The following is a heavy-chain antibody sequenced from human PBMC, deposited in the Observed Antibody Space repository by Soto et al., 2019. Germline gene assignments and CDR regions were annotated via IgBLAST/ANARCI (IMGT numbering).Heavy chain of an antibody. CDR2: IWYDGSNK. D-gene: IGHD2-2*01. Sequence: QVQLVESGGGVVQPGRSLRLSCAASGFSFNSYGMHWVRQAPGKGLEWVAVIWYDGSNKYYADSVKGRFTISRDNSKNTLYLQMNSLRAEDTAVYYGARDLWGGPAAFDYWGQGTLVTVSS. V-gene: IGHV3-33*01. CDR1: GFSFNSYG. J-gene: IGHJ4*02. CDR3: ARDLWGGPAAFDY.